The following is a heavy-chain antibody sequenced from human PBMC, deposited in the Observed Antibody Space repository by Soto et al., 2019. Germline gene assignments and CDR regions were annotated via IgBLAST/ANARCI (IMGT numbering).Heavy chain of an antibody. Sequence: QVHLVESGGGLVKPGGSLRLPCEASGFTFSDSYMSWIRQAPGKGLEWVAYISSSGSTIYYADSVKGRFTVSRDNAKNSLYMQMNSLRAEDTAVYYCAREGDMAVAEFDNWGQGTLVTVSS. CDR2: ISSSGSTI. V-gene: IGHV3-11*01. CDR3: AREGDMAVAEFDN. CDR1: GFTFSDSY. J-gene: IGHJ5*02. D-gene: IGHD6-19*01.